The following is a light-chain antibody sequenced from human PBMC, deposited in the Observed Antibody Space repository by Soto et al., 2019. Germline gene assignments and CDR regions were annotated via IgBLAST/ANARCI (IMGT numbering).Light chain of an antibody. CDR1: QSIVTW. Sequence: DIPVTQSPSTLSASVGDRVTITCRASQSIVTWLAWYQQKPGKAPNLLIYKASTLKSEVPSRFSGSGSGTEFTLTISSLQADDFATYYWQQYISFVTFGQGTKVELK. CDR3: QQYISFVT. CDR2: KAS. J-gene: IGKJ1*01. V-gene: IGKV1-5*03.